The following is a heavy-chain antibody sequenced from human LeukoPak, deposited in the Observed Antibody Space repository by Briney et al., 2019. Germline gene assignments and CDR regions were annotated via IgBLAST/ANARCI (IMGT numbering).Heavy chain of an antibody. D-gene: IGHD2-21*02. V-gene: IGHV4-39*02. CDR3: ARDRCGGDCPLDY. CDR1: GGSISSSSYY. CDR2: IYYSGST. J-gene: IGHJ4*02. Sequence: TSETLSLTCTVSGGSISSSSYYWGWIRQPPGKGLEWIGSIYYSGSTYYNPSLKSRVTISVDTSKNQFSLKLSSVTAADTAVYYCARDRCGGDCPLDYWGQGTLVTVSS.